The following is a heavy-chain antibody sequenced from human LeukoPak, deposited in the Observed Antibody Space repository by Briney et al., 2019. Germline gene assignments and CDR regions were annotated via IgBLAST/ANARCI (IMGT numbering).Heavy chain of an antibody. Sequence: GGSLRLSCAASGFTFSSYGMHWVRQAPGKGLEWVAFIRYDGSNKYYADSVKGRFTISRDNSKNTLYLQMNSLRAEDTAVYYCARDGEAAFDIWGQGTMVTVSS. CDR1: GFTFSSYG. CDR2: IRYDGSNK. V-gene: IGHV3-30*02. J-gene: IGHJ3*02. CDR3: ARDGEAAFDI. D-gene: IGHD3-10*01.